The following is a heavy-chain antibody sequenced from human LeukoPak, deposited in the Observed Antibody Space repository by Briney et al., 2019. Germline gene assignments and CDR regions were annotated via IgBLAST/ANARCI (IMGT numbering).Heavy chain of an antibody. CDR3: ARYSSGWYFDC. D-gene: IGHD6-19*01. Sequence: GGSLRLSCAASGFTFSSYSMGWVRQAAGKGLERVAYIKRDGSDNKYVDSVKGRFAISRDNAENSLYLQMNSLRTEDTAVYYCARYSSGWYFDCWGQGTLVTVSS. J-gene: IGHJ4*02. CDR1: GFTFSSYS. CDR2: IKRDGSDN. V-gene: IGHV3-7*01.